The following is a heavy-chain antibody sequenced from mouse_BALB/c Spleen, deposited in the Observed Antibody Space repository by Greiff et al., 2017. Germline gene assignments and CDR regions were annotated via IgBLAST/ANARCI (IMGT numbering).Heavy chain of an antibody. Sequence: QVQLQQPGAELVRPGASVKLSCKASGYTFTSYWINWVKQRPGQGLEWIGNIYPSDSYTNYNQKFKDKATLTVDKSSSTAYMQLSSPTSEDSAVYYCTRRDNYAMDYWGQGTSVTVSS. V-gene: IGHV1-69*02. CDR2: IYPSDSYT. CDR1: GYTFTSYW. J-gene: IGHJ4*01. CDR3: TRRDNYAMDY.